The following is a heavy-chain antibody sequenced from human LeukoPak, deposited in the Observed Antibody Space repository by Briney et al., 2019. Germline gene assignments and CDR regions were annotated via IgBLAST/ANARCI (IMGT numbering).Heavy chain of an antibody. CDR3: ARGGYYGSGNDFRFDP. D-gene: IGHD3-10*01. CDR1: GGSLSSFY. CDR2: IHYTGST. Sequence: FGTLFLTCTVSGGSLSSFYLSWVRQAPRKGLECIGDIHYTGSTNYNPSLKSRVTISVETSKNQFSLKLKSVTAADTAVYYCARGGYYGSGNDFRFDPWGQGTLVTVSS. V-gene: IGHV4-59*01. J-gene: IGHJ5*02.